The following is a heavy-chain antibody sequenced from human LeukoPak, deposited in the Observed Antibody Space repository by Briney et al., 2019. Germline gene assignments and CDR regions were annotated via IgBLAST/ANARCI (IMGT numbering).Heavy chain of an antibody. V-gene: IGHV4-59*08. CDR3: ARHVARIAAAGTVWWFDP. J-gene: IGHJ5*02. CDR2: IYYSGST. CDR1: GGSISSYY. D-gene: IGHD6-13*01. Sequence: SETLSLTCTVSGGSISSYYWSWIRQPPGKGLEWIEYIYYSGSTNYNPSLKSRVTISVDTSKNQFSLKLSSVTAADTAVYYCARHVARIAAAGTVWWFDPWGQGTLVTVSS.